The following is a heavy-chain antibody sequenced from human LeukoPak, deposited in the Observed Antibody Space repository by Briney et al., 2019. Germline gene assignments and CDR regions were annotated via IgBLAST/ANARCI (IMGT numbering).Heavy chain of an antibody. D-gene: IGHD3-9*01. CDR2: INPSGGST. CDR1: GYTFTSYG. Sequence: ASVKVSCKASGYTFTSYGISWVRQAPGQGLEWMGIINPSGGSTSYAQKFQGRVTMTRDTSTRTVYMELSSLRSEDTAVYYCARGPLTPYYFDYWGQGTLVTVSS. J-gene: IGHJ4*02. CDR3: ARGPLTPYYFDY. V-gene: IGHV1-46*01.